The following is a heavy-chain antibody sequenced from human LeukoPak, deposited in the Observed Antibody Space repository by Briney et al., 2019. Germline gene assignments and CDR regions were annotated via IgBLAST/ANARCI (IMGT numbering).Heavy chain of an antibody. V-gene: IGHV5-51*03. J-gene: IGHJ4*02. CDR1: GYSFNSYS. CDR3: SSAADYNWKHYRRDCFDH. Sequence: PGESLKISCQGSGYSFNSYSIVWVRQMPGKGLEWMGVISPHDSDTKSSPSFEGQVTISADRSISTAYLQWLSLKASDTAMSVCSSAADYNWKHYRRDCFDHWGQGTLVTVSS. D-gene: IGHD1-1*01. CDR2: ISPHDSDT.